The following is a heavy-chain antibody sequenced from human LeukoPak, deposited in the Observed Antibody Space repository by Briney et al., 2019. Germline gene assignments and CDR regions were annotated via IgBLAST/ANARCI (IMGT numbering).Heavy chain of an antibody. V-gene: IGHV3-23*01. CDR3: AEDPILTGFYNDGR. Sequence: GGSLRLCCAASGYTFANYAMTWVRQAPGKGLQWVSSINDGGGIVYYADSVKGRFTISRDNSKNTLYLEMNSLRAEDTARYFCAEDPILTGFYNDGRWGQGTLVIVSS. CDR2: INDGGGIV. D-gene: IGHD3-9*01. J-gene: IGHJ4*02. CDR1: GYTFANYA.